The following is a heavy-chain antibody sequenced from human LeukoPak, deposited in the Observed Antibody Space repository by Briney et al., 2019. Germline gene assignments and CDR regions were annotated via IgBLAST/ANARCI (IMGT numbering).Heavy chain of an antibody. V-gene: IGHV3-23*01. Sequence: GGSLRLSCAASGFTFSSYAMSWVRQAPGKGLEWVSAISGSGGSTYYADSVKGRFTISRDNSKNTLYLQMNSLRAEDTAVYYCAKDPYSSSWYNWFDPWGQGTLVTVSS. CDR2: ISGSGGST. CDR3: AKDPYSSSWYNWFDP. D-gene: IGHD6-13*01. J-gene: IGHJ5*02. CDR1: GFTFSSYA.